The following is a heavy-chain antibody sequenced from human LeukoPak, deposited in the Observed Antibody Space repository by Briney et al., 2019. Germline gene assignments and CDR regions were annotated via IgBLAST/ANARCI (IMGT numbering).Heavy chain of an antibody. V-gene: IGHV4-59*01. Sequence: PSETLSLTCTVSGGSISSYYWSWIGQPRGKGLEWIGYIYYSGSTNYNPSLKSRVTISVDTSKNQFSLKLSSVTAADTAVYYCARQGRSWYDWYFDLWGRGTPVTVSS. J-gene: IGHJ2*01. CDR3: ARQGRSWYDWYFDL. CDR2: IYYSGST. CDR1: GGSISSYY. D-gene: IGHD6-13*01.